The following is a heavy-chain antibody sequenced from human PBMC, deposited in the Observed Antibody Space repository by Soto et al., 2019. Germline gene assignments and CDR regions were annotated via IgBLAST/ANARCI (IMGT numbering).Heavy chain of an antibody. CDR2: IYYSGST. CDR1: GGSVSSGSYY. J-gene: IGHJ4*02. Sequence: QVQLQESGPGLVKPSETLSLTCTVSGGSVSSGSYYWSWIRQPPGKGLEWIGYIYYSGSTNYNPXPKSRLTISVXXSXNXXSLKLSSVPAADTAVYYCARADCISTSCYPSYFDYWGQGTLVTVSS. D-gene: IGHD2-2*01. CDR3: ARADCISTSCYPSYFDY. V-gene: IGHV4-61*01.